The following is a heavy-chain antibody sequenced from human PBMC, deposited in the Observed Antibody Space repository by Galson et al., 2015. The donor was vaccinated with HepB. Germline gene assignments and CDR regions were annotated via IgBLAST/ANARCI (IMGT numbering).Heavy chain of an antibody. CDR2: ISSSTSYI. V-gene: IGHV3-21*01. J-gene: IGHJ4*02. CDR3: ASGGREHQWLVRHFDY. D-gene: IGHD6-19*01. CDR1: GFTLSSYS. Sequence: SLRLSCAASGFTLSSYSMNWVRQAPGKGLEWVSSISSSTSYIYYADSVKGRFTISGDNAKNSLYLQMNSLRAEDTAVYYCASGGREHQWLVRHFDYWGQGTLVTVSS.